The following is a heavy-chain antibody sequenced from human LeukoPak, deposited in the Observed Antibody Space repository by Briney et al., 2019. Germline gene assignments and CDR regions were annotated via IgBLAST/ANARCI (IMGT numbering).Heavy chain of an antibody. Sequence: APVKLSCKASGGTFSSYAISSGRQAPGHGLEWMGGIRAYNGNTNYAQELQGRVIMTTDTSTKTAYMELRSLRSDDVAAYFCARGGYALHYYYYMDVWGKGTTVTVSS. D-gene: IGHD5-12*01. V-gene: IGHV1-18*03. CDR3: ARGGYALHYYYYMDV. CDR2: IRAYNGNT. CDR1: GGTFSSYA. J-gene: IGHJ6*03.